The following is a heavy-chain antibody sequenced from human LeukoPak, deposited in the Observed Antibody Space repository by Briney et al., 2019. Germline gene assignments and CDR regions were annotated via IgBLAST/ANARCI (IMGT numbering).Heavy chain of an antibody. V-gene: IGHV3-23*01. D-gene: IGHD2-2*02. CDR3: AKPIVPSAIPGAAFDI. Sequence: GGSLRLSCAASGFTFSEYAMSWVRQAPRKGLEWVSAVDGSGGSKYYADSVKGRFTISRDNSKNTVYLQMNSLRADDTAVYYCAKPIVPSAIPGAAFDIWGQGTMVTVSS. CDR1: GFTFSEYA. CDR2: VDGSGGSK. J-gene: IGHJ3*02.